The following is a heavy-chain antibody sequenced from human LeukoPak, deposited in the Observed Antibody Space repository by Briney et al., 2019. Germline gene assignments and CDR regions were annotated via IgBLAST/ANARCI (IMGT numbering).Heavy chain of an antibody. CDR2: IYSGGST. J-gene: IGHJ4*02. CDR3: ASDLGDLRFGARYFDY. D-gene: IGHD3-10*01. V-gene: IGHV3-53*01. Sequence: PGGSLRLSCAASGFTVSSNYMSWVHQAPGKGLEWVSVIYSGGSTYYADSVKGRFTISRGNSKNTLYLQMNSLRAEDTAVYYCASDLGDLRFGARYFDYWGQGTLVTVSS. CDR1: GFTVSSNY.